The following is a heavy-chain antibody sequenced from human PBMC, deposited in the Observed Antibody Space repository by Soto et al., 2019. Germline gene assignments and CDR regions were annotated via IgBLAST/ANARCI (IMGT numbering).Heavy chain of an antibody. J-gene: IGHJ3*02. V-gene: IGHV4-39*01. CDR1: GGSISSMNYY. D-gene: IGHD5-12*01. CDR3: ARWGSSKGYSGYNYAFDI. Sequence: QMQLQESGPGLVKPSETLSLTCTVSGGSISSMNYYWGWLRQPPGKGLEWIGSLYYRGSAYYNPSVKSRVAISVDTSKNQFSLRLTSLTAADTAVYYCARWGSSKGYSGYNYAFDIWGQGTLVTVSS. CDR2: LYYRGSA.